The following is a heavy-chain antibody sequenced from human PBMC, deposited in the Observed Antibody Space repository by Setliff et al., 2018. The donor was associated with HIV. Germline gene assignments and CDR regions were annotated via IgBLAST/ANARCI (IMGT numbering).Heavy chain of an antibody. CDR3: AQLGMVDDFDY. Sequence: SETLSLTCTVSGGSISSYYWSWIRQPPGKGLEWTGYIYYSGSTNYNPSLKSRVTISVDTSKNHFSLKLRSVTAADTAVYYCAQLGMVDDFDYWGQGTLVTVS. D-gene: IGHD1-1*01. CDR2: IYYSGST. J-gene: IGHJ4*02. V-gene: IGHV4-59*01. CDR1: GGSISSYY.